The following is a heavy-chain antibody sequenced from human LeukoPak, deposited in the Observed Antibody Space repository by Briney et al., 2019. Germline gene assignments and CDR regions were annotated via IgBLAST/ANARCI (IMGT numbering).Heavy chain of an antibody. D-gene: IGHD1-26*01. J-gene: IGHJ6*03. CDR2: IYYSGST. V-gene: IGHV4-39*07. CDR1: GGSISSSSYY. CDR3: ARRRAQSSGPSFYYFYMDV. Sequence: PSETLSLTCTVSGGSISSSSYYWGWIRQPPGKGLEWIGSIYYSGSTYYNPSLKSRVTISVDTSKNQFSLNLRFVTAADTALYFCARRRAQSSGPSFYYFYMDVWGKGTTVTVSS.